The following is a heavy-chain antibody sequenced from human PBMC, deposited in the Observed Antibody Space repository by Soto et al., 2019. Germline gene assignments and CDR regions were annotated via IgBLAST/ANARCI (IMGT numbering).Heavy chain of an antibody. J-gene: IGHJ6*02. CDR2: MNPNSGNR. CDR1: GYTFTSSD. CDR3: ARAGDTDYCYYGMDV. Sequence: ASVKVSCKASGYTFTSSDINWVRQASGQGLEWMGRMNPNSGNRVYPQRFQGRVTMSMNTSKSTAYMEMSSLRSDDTAVYYCARAGDTDYCYYGMDVCGEATTVPF. V-gene: IGHV1-8*01.